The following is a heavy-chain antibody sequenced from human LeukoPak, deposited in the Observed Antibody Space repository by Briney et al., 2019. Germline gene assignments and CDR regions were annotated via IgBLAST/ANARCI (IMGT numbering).Heavy chain of an antibody. CDR1: GFTFSSYS. V-gene: IGHV3-21*01. D-gene: IGHD6-19*01. J-gene: IGHJ4*02. CDR2: ISSSSSYI. Sequence: PGGSLRLSCAASGFTFSSYSMNWVCQAPGKGLEWVSSISSSSSYIYYADSVKGRFTISRDNAKNSLYLQMNSLRAEDTAVYYCARGIPIAVAGKFDYWGQGTLVTVSS. CDR3: ARGIPIAVAGKFDY.